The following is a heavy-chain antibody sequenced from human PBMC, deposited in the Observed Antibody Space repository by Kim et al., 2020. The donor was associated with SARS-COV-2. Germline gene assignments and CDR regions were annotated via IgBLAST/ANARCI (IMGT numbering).Heavy chain of an antibody. V-gene: IGHV4-59*13. CDR2: IYYSGST. D-gene: IGHD3-22*01. CDR1: GGSISSYY. CDR3: ARVYRGYYDSSGYSYYFDY. J-gene: IGHJ4*02. Sequence: ETLSLTCTVSGGSISSYYWSWIRQPPGKGLEWIGYIYYSGSTNYNPSLKSRVTISVDTSKNQLSLKLSSVTAADTAVYYCARVYRGYYDSSGYSYYFDYWGQGTLVTVSS.